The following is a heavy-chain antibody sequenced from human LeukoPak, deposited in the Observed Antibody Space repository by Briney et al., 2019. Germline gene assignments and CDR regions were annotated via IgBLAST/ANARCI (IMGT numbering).Heavy chain of an antibody. CDR2: IYYSGST. D-gene: IGHD3-10*01. CDR3: ARTRYYYNSRSYGAPYYFDY. Sequence: SETLSLTCAVSGGSISSNSYYWGWIRQPPGKGLEWIGSIYYSGSTYYNPSLKSRVTISVDTSKNQFSLKLSSVSAADTAVYYCARTRYYYNSRSYGAPYYFDYWGQGTLVTVSS. J-gene: IGHJ4*02. CDR1: GGSISSNSYY. V-gene: IGHV4-39*01.